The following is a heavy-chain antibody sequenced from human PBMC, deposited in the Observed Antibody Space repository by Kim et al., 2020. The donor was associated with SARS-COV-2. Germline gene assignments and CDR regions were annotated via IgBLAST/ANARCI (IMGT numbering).Heavy chain of an antibody. CDR2: ISAYNGNT. CDR1: GYTFTSYG. D-gene: IGHD2-2*01. J-gene: IGHJ6*02. V-gene: IGHV1-18*01. CDR3: ARELEYCSSTSCYAGLYGMDV. Sequence: ASVKVSCKASGYTFTSYGISWVRQAPGQGLEWMGWISAYNGNTNYAQKLQGRVTMTTDTSTSTAYMELRSLRSDDTAVYYCARELEYCSSTSCYAGLYGMDVWGQGTTVTVSS.